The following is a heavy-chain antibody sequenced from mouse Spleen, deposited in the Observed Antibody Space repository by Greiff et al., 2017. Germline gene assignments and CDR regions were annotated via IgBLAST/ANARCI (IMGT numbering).Heavy chain of an antibody. CDR1: GFTFSSYG. D-gene: IGHD1-1*01. CDR3: ASRSSRYAMDY. V-gene: IGHV5-9-2*01. J-gene: IGHJ4*01. CDR2: ISGGGSYT. Sequence: EVMLVESGGGLVKPGGSLKLSCAASGFTFSSYGMSWVRQTPEKRLEWVATISGGGSYTYYPDSVKGRFTISRDNAKNNLYLQMSSLRSEDTALYYCASRSSRYAMDYWGQGTSVTVSS.